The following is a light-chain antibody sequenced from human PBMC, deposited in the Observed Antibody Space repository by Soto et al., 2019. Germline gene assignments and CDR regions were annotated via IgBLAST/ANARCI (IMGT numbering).Light chain of an antibody. V-gene: IGKV1-27*01. Sequence: DIQMTQSPSSLSASVGDRVTITCRASQGISNYLAWYQQKPGKVPKLLIYAASTLQSGVPSRFSGSGSGTYFTLRISRVEAEDVGLYYCMQGLQTPNTFGQGTRLEIK. CDR3: MQGLQTPNT. CDR2: AAS. CDR1: QGISNY. J-gene: IGKJ5*01.